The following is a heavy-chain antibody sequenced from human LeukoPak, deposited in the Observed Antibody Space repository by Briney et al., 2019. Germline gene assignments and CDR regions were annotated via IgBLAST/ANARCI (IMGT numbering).Heavy chain of an antibody. CDR3: ARGITWYCSSTSCYELGAGYYFDY. CDR1: GXSFXGYY. Sequence: LXXTXXXXGXSFXGYYWSWIRQPPXKXLEWIGEINHSGSTNYNPSLKSRVTISVDTSKNQFSLKLSSVTAADTAVYYCARGITWYCSSTSCYELGAGYYFDYWGQGTLVTVSS. D-gene: IGHD2-2*01. J-gene: IGHJ4*02. CDR2: INHSGST. V-gene: IGHV4-34*01.